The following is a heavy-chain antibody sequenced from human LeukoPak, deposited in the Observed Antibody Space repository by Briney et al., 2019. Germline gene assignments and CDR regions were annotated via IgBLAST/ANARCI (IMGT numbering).Heavy chain of an antibody. V-gene: IGHV3-30*02. J-gene: IGHJ2*01. CDR3: ARAAYSSTWYSRYFDL. CDR1: GFTFSSYG. D-gene: IGHD6-13*01. CDR2: IRYDGSNE. Sequence: GGALRLSCAASGFTFSSYGMHWVRQPPGKGLEGVSFIRYDGSNEYYADSVRGRFTISRDNSKNTLYPQMNSLRAEDTAVYYCARAAYSSTWYSRYFDLGGRGTLVTVSS.